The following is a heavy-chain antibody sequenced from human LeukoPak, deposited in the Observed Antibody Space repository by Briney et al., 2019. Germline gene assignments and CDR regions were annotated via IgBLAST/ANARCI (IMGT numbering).Heavy chain of an antibody. CDR2: IYYSGST. CDR3: ARGGSSFPNYYYYYGMDV. J-gene: IGHJ6*02. Sequence: SSETLSLTCTVSGGSISSYYWSWIQQPPGKGLEWIGYIYYSGSTNYNPSLESRVTISVDTSKNQFSLKLSSVTAADTAVYYCARGGSSFPNYYYYYGMDVWGQGTTVTVSS. V-gene: IGHV4-59*01. CDR1: GGSISSYY. D-gene: IGHD6-6*01.